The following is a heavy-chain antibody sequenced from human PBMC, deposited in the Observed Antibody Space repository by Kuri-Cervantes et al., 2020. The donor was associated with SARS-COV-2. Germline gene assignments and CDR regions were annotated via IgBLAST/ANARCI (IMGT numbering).Heavy chain of an antibody. Sequence: GESLKISCAASGFPFNHAWMNWVRQVPGKGLEWVAVISHDGKNKKCIASGKGRFTISRDNSQNTLYLHMKSLRSEDTAMYYCAKDRVGVQDFWGQGTLVTVSS. CDR1: GFPFNHAW. V-gene: IGHV3-30*18. CDR2: ISHDGKNK. CDR3: AKDRVGVQDF. J-gene: IGHJ4*02. D-gene: IGHD2-21*01.